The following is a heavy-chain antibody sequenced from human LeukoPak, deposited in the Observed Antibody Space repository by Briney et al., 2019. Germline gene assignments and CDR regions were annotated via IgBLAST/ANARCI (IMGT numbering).Heavy chain of an antibody. V-gene: IGHV3-23*01. D-gene: IGHD5-18*01. CDR1: GFTFSSYA. CDR3: AKDPLDSYGYNWFDP. CDR2: ISGSGGST. Sequence: HPGGSLRLSCAASGFTFSSYAMSWVRQAPGKGLEWVSAISGSGGSTYYADSVKGRFTISRDNSKNTLYLQMNSLRAEDTAVYYCAKDPLDSYGYNWFDPWGQGTLVTVSS. J-gene: IGHJ5*02.